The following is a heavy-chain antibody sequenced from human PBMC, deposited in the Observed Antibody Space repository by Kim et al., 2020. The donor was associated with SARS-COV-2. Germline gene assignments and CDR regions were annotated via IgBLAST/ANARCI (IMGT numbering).Heavy chain of an antibody. CDR3: ARDKLGRAARRDAFDI. V-gene: IGHV1-69*01. D-gene: IGHD6-6*01. Sequence: KFQGRVTITADESTSTAYMELSSLRSEDTAVYYCARDKLGRAARRDAFDIWGQGTMVTVSS. J-gene: IGHJ3*02.